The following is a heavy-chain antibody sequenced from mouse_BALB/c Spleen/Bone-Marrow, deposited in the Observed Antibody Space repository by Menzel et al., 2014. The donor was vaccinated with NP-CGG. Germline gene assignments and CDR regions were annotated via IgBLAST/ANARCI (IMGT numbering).Heavy chain of an antibody. CDR2: MFPRTGAT. CDR3: ARRDYDYDDYSMDY. CDR1: GYTFTSYW. D-gene: IGHD2-4*01. Sequence: QVQLQQSGAELVEPGASVKLSCKTSGYTFTSYWIQWVKQRPGQGLGWIGEMFPRTGATYYNEKFRGRATLTIDTSSSTAYMQLSSLTSEDSAVYFCARRDYDYDDYSMDYWGQGTSVTVSS. J-gene: IGHJ4*01. V-gene: IGHV1S132*01.